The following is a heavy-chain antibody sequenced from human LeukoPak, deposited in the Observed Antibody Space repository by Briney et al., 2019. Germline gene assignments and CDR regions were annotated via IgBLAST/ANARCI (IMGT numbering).Heavy chain of an antibody. Sequence: PGGSLRLSCSVSGFTFISYSMTWVRQAPGKGLEWVAYIGYDGGNQHYADSVKGRFTISRDNSKSTLYLQLNSLRPEDTALYYCATDFWVTLTDTAYWGQGTLVTVSP. CDR3: ATDFWVTLTDTAY. CDR1: GFTFISYS. D-gene: IGHD3-3*01. J-gene: IGHJ4*02. V-gene: IGHV3-30*02. CDR2: IGYDGGNQ.